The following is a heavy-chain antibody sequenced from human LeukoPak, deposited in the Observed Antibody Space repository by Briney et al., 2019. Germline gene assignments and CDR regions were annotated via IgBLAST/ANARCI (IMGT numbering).Heavy chain of an antibody. J-gene: IGHJ4*02. CDR3: ARGSGVGIAAADY. V-gene: IGHV1-8*03. Sequence: GASVKVSCKASGYTFTSYDINWLRQATGQGLEWMAWMNPNSGNTGYAQKFQGRVTITRNTSISTAYMELSSLRSEDTAVYYCARGSGVGIAAADYWGQGTLVTVSS. D-gene: IGHD6-13*01. CDR1: GYTFTSYD. CDR2: MNPNSGNT.